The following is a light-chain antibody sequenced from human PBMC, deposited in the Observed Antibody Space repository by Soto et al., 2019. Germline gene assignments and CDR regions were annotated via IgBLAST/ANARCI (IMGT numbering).Light chain of an antibody. V-gene: IGKV3-20*01. CDR2: GAS. J-gene: IGKJ1*01. CDR3: QQYGRSGT. CDR1: QIVGDNY. Sequence: EIGLTQSPCTLSLSPGERATLSCRASQIVGDNYLAWYQQKPGQAPRLLIYGASNRATGIPYRFSGSGSGTDFTLTISRLEPEDIAVYYCQQYGRSGTFGQGTKVDI.